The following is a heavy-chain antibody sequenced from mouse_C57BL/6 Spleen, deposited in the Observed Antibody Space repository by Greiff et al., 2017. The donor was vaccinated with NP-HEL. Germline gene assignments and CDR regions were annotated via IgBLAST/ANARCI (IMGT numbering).Heavy chain of an antibody. CDR2: IYPSDSET. V-gene: IGHV1-61*01. D-gene: IGHD2-4*01. CDR3: ARQEDYDGFAY. CDR1: GYTFTSYW. Sequence: VQLQQSGAELVRPGSSVKLSCKASGYTFTSYWMDWVKQRPGQGLEWIGNIYPSDSETHYNQKFKDKATLTVDKSSSTAYMQLSSLTSEDSAVYYCARQEDYDGFAYWGQGTLVTVSA. J-gene: IGHJ3*01.